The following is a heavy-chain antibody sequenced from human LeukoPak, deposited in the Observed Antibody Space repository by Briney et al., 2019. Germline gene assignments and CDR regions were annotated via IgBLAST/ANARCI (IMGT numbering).Heavy chain of an antibody. Sequence: IPSETLSLTCAVYGGSFSGYYWSWIRQPPGKGLEWIGEINHSGSTNYNPSLKSRVTISVDTSKNQFSLKLSSVTAADTAVYYCARSYYGSGSSLVSFGYWGQGTLVTVSS. V-gene: IGHV4-34*01. D-gene: IGHD3-10*01. J-gene: IGHJ4*02. CDR2: INHSGST. CDR1: GGSFSGYY. CDR3: ARSYYGSGSSLVSFGY.